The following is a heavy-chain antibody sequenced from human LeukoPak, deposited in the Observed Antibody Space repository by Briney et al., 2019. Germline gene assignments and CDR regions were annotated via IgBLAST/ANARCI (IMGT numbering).Heavy chain of an antibody. CDR1: GFTFSNAY. J-gene: IGHJ4*02. V-gene: IGHV3-15*01. D-gene: IGHD4-23*01. Sequence: PGGSLRLSCAASGFTFSNAYIMWVRQAPGKGLEWVGRIKSKGDGGTTDYAAPVKDRFTISRDDSKNTLYLQMNSLETEDTAIYYCTSEEDDYRGRTGYWGQGTLVTVSS. CDR3: TSEEDDYRGRTGY. CDR2: IKSKGDGGTT.